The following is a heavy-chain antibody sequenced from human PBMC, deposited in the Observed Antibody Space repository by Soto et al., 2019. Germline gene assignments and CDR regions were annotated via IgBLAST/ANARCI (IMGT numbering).Heavy chain of an antibody. V-gene: IGHV4-34*01. CDR3: ARGSGIAVIPGELEDVHYDY. CDR1: GQSFSGHT. D-gene: IGHD2-2*01. CDR2: ISQSGST. J-gene: IGHJ4*02. Sequence: QVQLQQWGAGLLKPSETLSLTCVVYGQSFSGHTWSWIRQSPGKGLEWIGEISQSGSTYYNPSLKTRVTISADTSKNQFSLTLNSVTAADTGVFYCARGSGIAVIPGELEDVHYDYWGQGTLVSVSS.